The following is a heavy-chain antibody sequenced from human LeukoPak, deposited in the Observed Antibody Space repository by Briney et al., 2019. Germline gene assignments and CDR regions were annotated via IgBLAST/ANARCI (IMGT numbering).Heavy chain of an antibody. CDR3: TRLSPGGDCSGGSCYFIDY. Sequence: GGSLRLSCAASGFTFSGSAMHWVRQASGKGLEWVGRIRSKANSYATVYAASVKGRFTISRDDSKNTAYLQMNSLKTEDTAVYYCTRLSPGGDCSGGSCYFIDYWGQGTLVTVSS. V-gene: IGHV3-73*01. CDR1: GFTFSGSA. CDR2: IRSKANSYAT. J-gene: IGHJ4*02. D-gene: IGHD2-15*01.